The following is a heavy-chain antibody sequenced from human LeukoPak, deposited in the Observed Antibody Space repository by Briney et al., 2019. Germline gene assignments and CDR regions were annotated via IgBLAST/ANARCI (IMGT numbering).Heavy chain of an antibody. J-gene: IGHJ6*03. CDR2: TYYSGST. V-gene: IGHV4-59*01. D-gene: IGHD2-2*01. Sequence: PSEALSLTCTVSGGSISSYYWSWIRQPPGKGLEWIGYTYYSGSTNYNPSLKSRVTISVDTSKNQFSLKLSSVTAADTAVYYCARVGGSTSFWDYYYMDVWGKGTTVTVSS. CDR3: ARVGGSTSFWDYYYMDV. CDR1: GGSISSYY.